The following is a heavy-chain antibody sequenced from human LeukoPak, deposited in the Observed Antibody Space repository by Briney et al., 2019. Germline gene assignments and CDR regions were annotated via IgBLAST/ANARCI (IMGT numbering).Heavy chain of an antibody. CDR1: GASISSSY. CDR2: NHYSGST. D-gene: IGHD7-27*01. V-gene: IGHV4-59*08. Sequence: PSETLSLTCTVSGASISSSYCSWIRQPPGKGLEWIGYNHYSGSTNYNPSLKSRVTISVDTSKKQFSLKLSSVTAADTAVYYCARHVDSWGAFDIWGQGTRVTVSS. J-gene: IGHJ3*02. CDR3: ARHVDSWGAFDI.